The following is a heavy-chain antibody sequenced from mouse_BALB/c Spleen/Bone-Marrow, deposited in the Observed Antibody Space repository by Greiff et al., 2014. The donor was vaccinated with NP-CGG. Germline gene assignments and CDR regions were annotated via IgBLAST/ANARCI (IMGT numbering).Heavy chain of an antibody. CDR1: GYTFTSYW. CDR3: ARRARSLKHIDY. D-gene: IGHD1-3*01. J-gene: IGHJ2*01. CDR2: IYPGDGDT. Sequence: LVESGAELARPGASVKLSCKASGYTFTSYWMQWVKQRPGQGLEWIGAIYPGDGDTRYTQKFKGKATLTADKSSSTASMQLSSLASEDSAVYYCARRARSLKHIDYWGQGTTLTVSS. V-gene: IGHV1-87*01.